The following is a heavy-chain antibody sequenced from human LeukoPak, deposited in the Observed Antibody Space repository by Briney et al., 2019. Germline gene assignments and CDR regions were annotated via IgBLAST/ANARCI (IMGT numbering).Heavy chain of an antibody. D-gene: IGHD5-24*01. CDR2: IIPIFGTA. Sequence: ASVKVSCKASGGTFSSYAISWVRQAPGQGLEWMGGIIPIFGTANYAQKFQGRVTITEDESTSTAYMELSSLRSEDTAVYYCARDRHGYRRFDYWGQGTLVTVSS. CDR3: ARDRHGYRRFDY. CDR1: GGTFSSYA. J-gene: IGHJ4*02. V-gene: IGHV1-69*01.